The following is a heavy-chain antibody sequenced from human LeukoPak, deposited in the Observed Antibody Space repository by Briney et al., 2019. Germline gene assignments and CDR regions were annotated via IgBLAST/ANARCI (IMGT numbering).Heavy chain of an antibody. Sequence: GGSLRHSCAASGFTFSSYAMSWVRQAPGKGLEWVSAISGSGGSTYYADSVKGRFTISRDNSKNTLYLQMNSLRAEDTAVYYCAKAPGGYCSGGSCYLDYWGQGTLVTVSS. D-gene: IGHD2-15*01. J-gene: IGHJ4*02. V-gene: IGHV3-23*01. CDR2: ISGSGGST. CDR3: AKAPGGYCSGGSCYLDY. CDR1: GFTFSSYA.